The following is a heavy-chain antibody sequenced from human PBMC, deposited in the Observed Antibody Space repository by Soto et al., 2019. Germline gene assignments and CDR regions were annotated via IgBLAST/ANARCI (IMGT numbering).Heavy chain of an antibody. CDR2: IIPLFGTT. D-gene: IGHD3-10*01. V-gene: IGHV1-69*01. CDR1: GDTFKNCV. CDR3: AAELGFGKLSVV. J-gene: IGHJ6*02. Sequence: QVQVVQSGVEVRRPGSSVKVSCKASGDTFKNCVISWVRQAPGQGLEWMGGIIPLFGTTDFAQRFQGRLTITTDEYTTTAYMELSRLRSEGTATYYCAAELGFGKLSVVWGQGTTVIVSS.